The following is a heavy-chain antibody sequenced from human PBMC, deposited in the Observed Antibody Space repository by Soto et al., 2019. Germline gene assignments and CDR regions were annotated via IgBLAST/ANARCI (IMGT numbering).Heavy chain of an antibody. V-gene: IGHV3-23*01. CDR1: GLTFSSLA. J-gene: IGHJ4*02. CDR2: IETSSGST. CDR3: VNIPITEPHYYFDF. D-gene: IGHD3-16*01. Sequence: EVQMLESGGGLVQPGGSLRLSCAASGLTFSSLAMSWVRQAPGKGLEWVSSIETSSGSTYYADSVKGRFTVSRDRSKNTLYLQMNSLRAEDTAVYYCVNIPITEPHYYFDFWGQGTPATVSS.